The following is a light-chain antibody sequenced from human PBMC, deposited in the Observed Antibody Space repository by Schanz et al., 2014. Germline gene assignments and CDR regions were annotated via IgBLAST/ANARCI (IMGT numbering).Light chain of an antibody. CDR2: DVS. CDR3: CSYAGRYNFWV. Sequence: QSALTQPRSVSGSPGQSVTISCTGTSSDVGGYNYVSWYQQYPGKVPKLIIYDVSERPSGVPDRFSGSKSGNTASLTISGLLAEDEADYYCCSYAGRYNFWVFGGGTKVTVL. V-gene: IGLV2-11*01. CDR1: SSDVGGYNY. J-gene: IGLJ3*02.